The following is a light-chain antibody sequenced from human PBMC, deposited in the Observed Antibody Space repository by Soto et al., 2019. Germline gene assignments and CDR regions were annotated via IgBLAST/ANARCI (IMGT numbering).Light chain of an antibody. Sequence: QSVLAQPPSASGTPGQRVTIPCSGSSSNIGSNTVNWYQQLPGTAPKLLIYSNNQRPSGVPDRFSGSKSGTSASLAISGLRSEDEADYYCAAWDDSLSAVVFGGGTKLTVL. V-gene: IGLV1-44*01. CDR2: SNN. CDR3: AAWDDSLSAVV. J-gene: IGLJ2*01. CDR1: SSNIGSNT.